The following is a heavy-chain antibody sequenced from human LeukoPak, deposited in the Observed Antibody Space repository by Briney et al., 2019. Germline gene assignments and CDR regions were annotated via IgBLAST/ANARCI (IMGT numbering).Heavy chain of an antibody. D-gene: IGHD6-19*01. Sequence: KSSETLSLTCTVSGGSISSSNYYWGWIRQPPGKGLEWLGTIFYIGSTYYNPSLMSRVTISVDTSKNQFSLKLNSVTAADTAVYYCARHAHSSAWYLVGDAFDIWGHGTMVTVSS. CDR1: GGSISSSNYY. CDR3: ARHAHSSAWYLVGDAFDI. V-gene: IGHV4-39*01. J-gene: IGHJ3*02. CDR2: IFYIGST.